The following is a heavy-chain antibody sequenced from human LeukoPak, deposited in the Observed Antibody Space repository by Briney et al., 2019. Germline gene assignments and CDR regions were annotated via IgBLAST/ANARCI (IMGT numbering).Heavy chain of an antibody. CDR3: ARDLSGSYSFDY. CDR2: ISYDGSDT. V-gene: IGHV3-30*04. CDR1: GLTFSNYD. Sequence: GGSLRLSCAASGLTFSNYDMHWVRQAPGKGLEWVAVISYDGSDTKDADSVKGRITISRDNSKNTLYLEMNSLRVEDTAVYYCARDLSGSYSFDYWGQGTLVTVSS. D-gene: IGHD1-26*01. J-gene: IGHJ4*02.